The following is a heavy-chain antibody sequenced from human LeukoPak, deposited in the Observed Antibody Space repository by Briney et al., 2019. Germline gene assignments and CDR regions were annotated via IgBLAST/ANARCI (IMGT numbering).Heavy chain of an antibody. J-gene: IGHJ4*02. CDR3: ARELGYCSGGSCYSGRVIDY. CDR1: GGSISSYY. D-gene: IGHD2-15*01. CDR2: IYYSGST. V-gene: IGHV4-59*12. Sequence: SETLSLTCTVSGGSISSYYWSWIRQPPGKGLEWIGYIYYSGSTNYNPSLKSRVTISVDTSKNQFSLKLSSVTAADTAVYYCARELGYCSGGSCYSGRVIDYWGQGTLVTVSS.